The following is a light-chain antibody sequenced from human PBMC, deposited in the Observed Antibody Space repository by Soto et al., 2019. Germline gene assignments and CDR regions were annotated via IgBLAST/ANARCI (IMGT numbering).Light chain of an antibody. V-gene: IGLV2-14*01. J-gene: IGLJ2*01. CDR3: NSYTLSRTVI. CDR1: SSDVGAHDF. Sequence: QSALTQPASVSGSPGQSITISCSGTSSDVGAHDFVSWYQHHPDKAPKVIIFEVPKRPSGVSNRFSGSKTGNTASLTISGLQAEDEADYYCNSYTLSRTVIFGGGTKLTVL. CDR2: EVP.